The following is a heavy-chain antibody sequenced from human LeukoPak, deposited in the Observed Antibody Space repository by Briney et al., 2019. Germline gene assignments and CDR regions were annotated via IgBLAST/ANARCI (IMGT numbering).Heavy chain of an antibody. V-gene: IGHV1-46*01. J-gene: IGHJ1*01. D-gene: IGHD3-22*01. Sequence: ASVKVSCKASGYTFTSYYMHWVRQAPGQGLEWMGIINPSGGSTSYAQKFQGRVTMTRDTSISTAYMELSRLTSDDTAVYYCARGYYDSSGFEYFQDWGQGTLVTVSS. CDR3: ARGYYDSSGFEYFQD. CDR2: INPSGGST. CDR1: GYTFTSYY.